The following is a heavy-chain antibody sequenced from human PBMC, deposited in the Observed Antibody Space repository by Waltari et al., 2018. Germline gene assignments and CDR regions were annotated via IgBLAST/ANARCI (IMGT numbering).Heavy chain of an antibody. D-gene: IGHD4-17*01. V-gene: IGHV4-38-2*02. CDR3: ARPYGDYAFDI. CDR1: GYSISSGYY. J-gene: IGHJ3*02. Sequence: QVQLQESGPGLVKPSETLSLTCTVSGYSISSGYYWGWIRQPPGKGLEWIGSIYHSGSTTYHPSLKRRVTISVDTSKNQFSLKLSSVTAADTAVYYCARPYGDYAFDIWGQGTMVTVSS. CDR2: IYHSGST.